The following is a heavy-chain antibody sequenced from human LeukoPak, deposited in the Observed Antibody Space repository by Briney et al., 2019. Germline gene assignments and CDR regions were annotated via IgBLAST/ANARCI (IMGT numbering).Heavy chain of an antibody. D-gene: IGHD4-17*01. J-gene: IGHJ6*03. CDR2: ISAYNGNT. CDR3: ARALRVFGYDYYYMDV. V-gene: IGHV1-18*01. Sequence: VASVKVSYKASGYTFTSYGISWVRQAPGQGLEWMGWISAYNGNTNYAQKLQGRVTMTTDTSTSTAYMELRSLRSDDTAVYYCARALRVFGYDYYYMDVWGKGTTVTVSS. CDR1: GYTFTSYG.